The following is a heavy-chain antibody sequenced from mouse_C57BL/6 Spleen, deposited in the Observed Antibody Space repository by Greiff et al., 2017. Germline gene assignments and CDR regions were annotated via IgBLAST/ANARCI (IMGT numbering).Heavy chain of an antibody. J-gene: IGHJ3*01. CDR1: GYTFTSYW. CDR2: INPSNGGT. V-gene: IGHV1-53*01. CDR3: AREGWGLRRVSFAY. D-gene: IGHD2-4*01. Sequence: QVQLQQSGTELVKPGASVKLSCKASGYTFTSYWMHWVKQRPGQGLEWIGNINPSNGGTNYNEKFKSKATLTVDKSSSTAYMQLSSLTSEDSAVYYCAREGWGLRRVSFAYWGQGTLVTVSA.